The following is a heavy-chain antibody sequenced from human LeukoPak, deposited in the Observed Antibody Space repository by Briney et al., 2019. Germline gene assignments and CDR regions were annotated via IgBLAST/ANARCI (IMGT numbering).Heavy chain of an antibody. J-gene: IGHJ4*01. CDR1: GYRFTSYL. Sequence: GESLKISCKGSGYRFTSYLIAWVRQMPGKGLERMGIIYPGDSDTRYSPSFQGQVTISADKSTSTAYLQWSSLKASDTAMYYCARVDTAMAAFDYWGQGTLVTVSS. V-gene: IGHV5-51*01. CDR3: ARVDTAMAAFDY. CDR2: IYPGDSDT. D-gene: IGHD5-18*01.